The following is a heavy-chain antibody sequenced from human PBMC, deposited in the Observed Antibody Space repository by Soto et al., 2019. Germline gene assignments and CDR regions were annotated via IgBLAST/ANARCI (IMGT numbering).Heavy chain of an antibody. V-gene: IGHV4-31*03. Sequence: QVQLQESGPGLVKPSQTLSLTCTVSGGSISSGGYYWSWIRQHPGKGLEWIGYIYYSGSTYYNPSLKRRVTISVDTSKNQFSLKLSSVTAADTAVYYCASHDLRFLEWCPYYWGQGTLVTVSS. CDR3: ASHDLRFLEWCPYY. CDR2: IYYSGST. D-gene: IGHD3-3*01. J-gene: IGHJ4*02. CDR1: GGSISSGGYY.